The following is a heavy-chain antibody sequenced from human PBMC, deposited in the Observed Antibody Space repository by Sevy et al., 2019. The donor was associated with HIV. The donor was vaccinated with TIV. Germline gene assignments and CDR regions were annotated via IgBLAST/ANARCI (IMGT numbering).Heavy chain of an antibody. CDR2: IKPDGTEK. J-gene: IGHJ2*01. CDR1: GFTFSDHY. Sequence: GGSLRLSCAASGFTFSDHYMTWVRQAPGKRLQCVAKIKPDGTEKFYVDSMRGRFTVSRDNAKNSLYLQMNSLGLDDTAVYYCTREFWWRFDLWGRGTLVTVSS. V-gene: IGHV3-7*03. D-gene: IGHD2-21*01. CDR3: TREFWWRFDL.